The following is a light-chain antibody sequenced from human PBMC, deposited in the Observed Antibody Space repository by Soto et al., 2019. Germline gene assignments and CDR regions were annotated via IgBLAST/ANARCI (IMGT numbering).Light chain of an antibody. CDR1: SSDVGAYTY. V-gene: IGLV2-8*01. CDR2: GVT. J-gene: IGLJ1*01. CDR3: SSYAGSNNYV. Sequence: QSVLTQPPSASGSPGQSVTISCTGTSSDVGAYTYVSWYQQHPGKAPKLMIYGVTERPSGVPDRFPGFKSGNTASLTVSGLQTEDEAYYYCSSYAGSNNYVFGTGTKVTVL.